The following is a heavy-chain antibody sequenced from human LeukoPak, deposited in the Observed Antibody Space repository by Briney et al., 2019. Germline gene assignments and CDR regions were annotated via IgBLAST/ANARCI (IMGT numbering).Heavy chain of an antibody. CDR3: ARDRGSSRIYYYYGMDV. V-gene: IGHV1-69*04. CDR1: GGTFSSYA. D-gene: IGHD1-26*01. Sequence: GASVKVSCKASGGTFSSYAISWVRQAPGQGLEWMGRIIPILGIANYAQKFQGRVTITADKSTSTAYMELSSLRFEDTAVYYCARDRGSSRIYYYYGMDVWGQGTTVTVSS. CDR2: IIPILGIA. J-gene: IGHJ6*02.